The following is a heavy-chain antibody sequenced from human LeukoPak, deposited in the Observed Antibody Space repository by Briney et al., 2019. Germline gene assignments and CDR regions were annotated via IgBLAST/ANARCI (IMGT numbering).Heavy chain of an antibody. D-gene: IGHD6-19*01. Sequence: ASVKVSCKASGGTFSSYAISWVRQAPGQGLEWMGRIIPILGIANYAQKFQGRVTITADKSTSTAYMELSSLRSEDTAVYYCASGGEGIGVAATCAYWGQGTSVTVSS. CDR3: ASGGEGIGVAATCAY. CDR2: IIPILGIA. J-gene: IGHJ4*02. V-gene: IGHV1-69*04. CDR1: GGTFSSYA.